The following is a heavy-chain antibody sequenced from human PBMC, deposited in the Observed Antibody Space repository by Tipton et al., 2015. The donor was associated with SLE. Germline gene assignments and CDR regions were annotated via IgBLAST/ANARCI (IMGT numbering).Heavy chain of an antibody. J-gene: IGHJ3*02. CDR1: GGTFSSYA. V-gene: IGHV1-69*01. D-gene: IGHD3-10*01. Sequence: QSGPEVKKPGSSVKVSCKASGGTFSSYAISWVRQAPGQGLEWMGGIIPIFGTANYAQKFQGRVTITADESTSTAYMELSSLRSEDTAVYYCARDREALDAFDIWGQGTMVTVSS. CDR3: ARDREALDAFDI. CDR2: IIPIFGTA.